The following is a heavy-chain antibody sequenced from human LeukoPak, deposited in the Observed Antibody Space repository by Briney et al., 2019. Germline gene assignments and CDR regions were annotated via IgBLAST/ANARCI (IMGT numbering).Heavy chain of an antibody. V-gene: IGHV4-31*03. CDR1: GGSMTSGGYY. D-gene: IGHD2-2*01. Sequence: SSQTLSLTCTVSGGSMTSGGYYWAWIRQHPGKGLEWIGYIYYSGITYYNPSLKSRVTISEDTSRNQFSLKLSSVTAADTAMYYCARANRYCSSNSCYEIDYWGQGTQVTVSS. J-gene: IGHJ4*02. CDR2: IYYSGIT. CDR3: ARANRYCSSNSCYEIDY.